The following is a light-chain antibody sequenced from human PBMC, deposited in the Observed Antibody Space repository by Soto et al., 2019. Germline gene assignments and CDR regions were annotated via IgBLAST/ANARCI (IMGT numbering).Light chain of an antibody. Sequence: DVVMTQSPLSLPVTLGQPASISCRSSQSLAYSDGNTYLNWFQQRPGQSPRRLIYKVSNRDSGVPDRFSGSGSGTDFALEISRVEAEDVGVYFCMQGTHWPPYTFGQRTELEIK. V-gene: IGKV2-30*01. CDR1: QSLAYSDGNTY. J-gene: IGKJ2*01. CDR3: MQGTHWPPYT. CDR2: KVS.